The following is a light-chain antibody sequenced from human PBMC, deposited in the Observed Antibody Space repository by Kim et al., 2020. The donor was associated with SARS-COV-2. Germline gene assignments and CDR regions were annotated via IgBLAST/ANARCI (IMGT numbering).Light chain of an antibody. CDR3: KQYNSHPIT. CDR1: QGISQS. V-gene: IGKV1-16*01. CDR2: GAS. J-gene: IGKJ5*01. Sequence: DIQMTQSPSSLSASLGDSVTITCRASQGISQSVAWFQQKPGQAPKSLIYGASTLQGGVPSRFRGAGSGRDFSLTINSLQAGGLAIYFCKQYNSHPITFGRGKRLEIK.